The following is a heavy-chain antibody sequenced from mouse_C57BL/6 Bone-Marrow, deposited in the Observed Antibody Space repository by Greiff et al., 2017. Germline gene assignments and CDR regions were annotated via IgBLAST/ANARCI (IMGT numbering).Heavy chain of an antibody. CDR3: ARQLLRRRGKLMDY. J-gene: IGHJ4*01. D-gene: IGHD1-1*01. CDR1: GFTFSDYY. Sequence: EVKVEESGGGLVQPGGSLKLSCAASGFTFSDYYMYWVRQTPEKRLEWVAYISNGGGSTYSPDTVKGRFTISRDNAKNTLYLQMSRLKSEDTAMYYCARQLLRRRGKLMDYWGQGTSVTVSS. CDR2: ISNGGGST. V-gene: IGHV5-12*01.